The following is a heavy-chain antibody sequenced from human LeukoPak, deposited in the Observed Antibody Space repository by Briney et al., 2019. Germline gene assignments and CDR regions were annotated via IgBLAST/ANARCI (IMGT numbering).Heavy chain of an antibody. Sequence: PGGSLRLSCAASGFTFSSYGTHWVRQAPGKGLEWVAVIWYDGSNKYYADSVKGRFTISRDNSKNTLYLQMNSLRAEDTAVYYCARDYGDYEGFGYNWFDPWGQGTLVTVSS. CDR3: ARDYGDYEGFGYNWFDP. V-gene: IGHV3-33*01. CDR2: IWYDGSNK. CDR1: GFTFSSYG. D-gene: IGHD4-17*01. J-gene: IGHJ5*02.